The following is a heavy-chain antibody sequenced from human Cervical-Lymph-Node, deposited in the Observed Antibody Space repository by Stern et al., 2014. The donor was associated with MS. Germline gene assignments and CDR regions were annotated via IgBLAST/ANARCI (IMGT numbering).Heavy chain of an antibody. Sequence: QVQLVQSGGGLVQPGGSLRLSCAASGFTFSDYYMSCIRQAPGKGLEWGAYISSSGSTIYYAASVKGRFTISRDNAKNSLYLQMNSLRAEDTAVYYCARSYYYGSGSKYWGQGTLVTVSS. D-gene: IGHD3-10*01. CDR2: ISSSGSTI. V-gene: IGHV3-11*01. CDR3: ARSYYYGSGSKY. J-gene: IGHJ4*02. CDR1: GFTFSDYY.